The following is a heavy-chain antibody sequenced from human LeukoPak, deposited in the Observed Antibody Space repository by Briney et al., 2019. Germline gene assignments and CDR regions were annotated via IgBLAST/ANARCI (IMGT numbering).Heavy chain of an antibody. CDR3: ARVRSSSWYFDY. D-gene: IGHD6-13*01. CDR2: ISSVTSTI. CDR1: GFTFSTYA. J-gene: IGHJ4*02. Sequence: PGGSLRLSCAASGFTFSTYALNWVRQAPGRGLEWVSYISSVTSTIYYADSVKGRFTISRDNAKNSLYLQMNSLRAEDTAVYYCARVRSSSWYFDYWGQGTLVTVSS. V-gene: IGHV3-48*04.